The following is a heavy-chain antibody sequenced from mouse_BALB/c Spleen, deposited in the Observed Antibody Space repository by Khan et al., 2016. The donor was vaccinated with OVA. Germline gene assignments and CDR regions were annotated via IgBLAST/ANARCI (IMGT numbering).Heavy chain of an antibody. CDR2: IYPNDGGT. CDR3: TRSGYGSCAY. Sequence: EVQLQESGPELVKPGASVKISCKASGYTFTDYNMDWVKQSHGKSLEWIGFIYPNDGGTGYNQKFKAKATMTVDISSSTAYMELRSLTSEDSAVYYCTRSGYGSCAYWGQGTLVTVSA. V-gene: IGHV1S29*02. CDR1: GYTFTDYN. D-gene: IGHD1-2*01. J-gene: IGHJ3*01.